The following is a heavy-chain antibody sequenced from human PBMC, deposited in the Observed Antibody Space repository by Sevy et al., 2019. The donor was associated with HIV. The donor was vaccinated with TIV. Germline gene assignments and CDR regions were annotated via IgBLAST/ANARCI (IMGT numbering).Heavy chain of an antibody. J-gene: IGHJ6*02. D-gene: IGHD6-13*01. CDR1: GFTFSTYT. CDR2: ISGSGGST. V-gene: IGHV3-23*01. Sequence: GGSLGLSCAASGFTFSTYTMNWVRQAPGKGLEWVSAISGSGGSTYYADSVKGRFTISRDKSKNTLYLQMNNLRAEDTAVYYCAKGDSTFYGMDVWGQGTTVTVSS. CDR3: AKGDSTFYGMDV.